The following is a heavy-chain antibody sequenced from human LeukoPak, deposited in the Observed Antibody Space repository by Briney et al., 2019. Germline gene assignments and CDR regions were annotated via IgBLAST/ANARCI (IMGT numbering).Heavy chain of an antibody. V-gene: IGHV1-18*01. CDR3: ARVETGTTYSYDGMDV. D-gene: IGHD1-7*01. Sequence: GASVKVSCKASGDTFTSYGISWVRQAPGQGLEWMGWISAYNGDTNYAQKLQGRVTMTTDTSTSTAYMELRSLRSDDTAVYYCARVETGTTYSYDGMDVWGQGTTVTVSS. CDR1: GDTFTSYG. CDR2: ISAYNGDT. J-gene: IGHJ6*02.